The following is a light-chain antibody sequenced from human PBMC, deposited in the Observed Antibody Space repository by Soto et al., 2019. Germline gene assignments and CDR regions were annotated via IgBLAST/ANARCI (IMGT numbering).Light chain of an antibody. V-gene: IGKV3-20*01. CDR1: QSVSSIL. J-gene: IGKJ4*01. CDR2: GAS. CDR3: QQYGSSPLT. Sequence: EIVLTQSPGTLSLSPGERATLSCRASQSVSSILLACYQQKPGQAPRLLIYGASSRATGIPDRFSGSGSGTDFTLTISRLEPEDFAVYYCQQYGSSPLTFGGGTKVDIK.